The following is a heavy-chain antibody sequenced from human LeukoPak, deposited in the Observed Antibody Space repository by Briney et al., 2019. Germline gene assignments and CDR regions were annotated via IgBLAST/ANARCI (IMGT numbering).Heavy chain of an antibody. Sequence: PSETLSLTCTVSGGSISSSSYYWGWIRQPPGKGLEWSRSINYAGSNNYDPSLKSRTTISVDTSKKHFSLKLSSVTAADTAVYYCARHGTSGSYLYYFDYWGQGTLVTVSS. CDR1: GGSISSSSYY. CDR3: ARHGTSGSYLYYFDY. CDR2: INYAGSN. D-gene: IGHD1-26*01. V-gene: IGHV4-39*07. J-gene: IGHJ4*02.